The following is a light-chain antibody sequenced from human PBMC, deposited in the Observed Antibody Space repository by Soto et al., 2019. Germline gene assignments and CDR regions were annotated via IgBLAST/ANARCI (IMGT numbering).Light chain of an antibody. Sequence: AIQLTQSPSSLSASVGDRVTITCRASQGISSALVWYQQKPGEAPKLLIYDASTLESGVPSRFNGSGTYTDFTLTIRSLQHEDFSTYYCQQFNSYPIFTFGPGTKVDI. CDR1: QGISSA. V-gene: IGKV1-13*02. CDR2: DAS. CDR3: QQFNSYPIFT. J-gene: IGKJ3*01.